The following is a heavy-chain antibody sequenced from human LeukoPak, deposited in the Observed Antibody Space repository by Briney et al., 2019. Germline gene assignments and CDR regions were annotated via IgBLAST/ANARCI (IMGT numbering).Heavy chain of an antibody. D-gene: IGHD1-26*01. CDR1: GFTFYMYA. CDR2: MCGTAGCT. CDR3: ARDKPRGSYYGSIFDS. Sequence: GGSLRLSCQASGFTFYMYAMSWVRQAPGKGLEWVASMCGTAGCTFYPDSVKGRFTISRDNAKSSLFLQMNSLRAEDAAVYYCARDKPRGSYYGSIFDSWGQGTLVTVSS. J-gene: IGHJ4*02. V-gene: IGHV3-23*01.